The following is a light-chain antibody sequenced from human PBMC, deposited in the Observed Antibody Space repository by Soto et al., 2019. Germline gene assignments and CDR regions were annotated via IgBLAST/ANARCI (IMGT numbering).Light chain of an antibody. CDR2: EVT. Sequence: QSVLTQPPSASGFPGQSVTISCTGTSSDVGYYDYVSWYQQHPGKAPKLVIYEVTKRPSGVPDRVSASKSGNTASLTVSGLRAEDEADYYCSSYAGSNNFVFGSGTKVTDL. J-gene: IGLJ1*01. V-gene: IGLV2-8*01. CDR3: SSYAGSNNFV. CDR1: SSDVGYYDY.